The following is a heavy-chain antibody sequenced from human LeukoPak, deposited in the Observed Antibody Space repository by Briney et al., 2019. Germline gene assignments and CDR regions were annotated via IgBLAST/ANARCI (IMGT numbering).Heavy chain of an antibody. V-gene: IGHV1-2*02. Sequence: ASVKVSCKASGYTFTGYYTHWVRQAPGQGLEWMGWINPNSGGTNYAQKFQGRVTMTRDTSISTAYMELSRLRSDDTAVYYCARGVHCGYSGYDCFFNWFDPWGQGTLVTVSS. CDR3: ARGVHCGYSGYDCFFNWFDP. J-gene: IGHJ5*02. CDR2: INPNSGGT. CDR1: GYTFTGYY. D-gene: IGHD5-12*01.